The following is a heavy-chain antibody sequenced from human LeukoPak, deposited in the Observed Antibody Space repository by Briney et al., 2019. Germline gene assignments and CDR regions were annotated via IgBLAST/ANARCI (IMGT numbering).Heavy chain of an antibody. CDR1: GFTFSSYG. J-gene: IGHJ4*02. Sequence: GGSLRLSCAASGFTFSSYGMHWVRQAPGKGLEWVALIRYDGTDKYYAGSVKGRFTISRDNSKNTLYLQMNSLRAEDTAVYYCAKLQLYYDILTGPLVDHWGQGTLVTVSS. V-gene: IGHV3-30*02. D-gene: IGHD3-9*01. CDR3: AKLQLYYDILTGPLVDH. CDR2: IRYDGTDK.